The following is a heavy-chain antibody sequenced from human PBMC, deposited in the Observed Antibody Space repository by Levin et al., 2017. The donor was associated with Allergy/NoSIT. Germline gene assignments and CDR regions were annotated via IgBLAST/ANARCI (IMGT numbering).Heavy chain of an antibody. Sequence: ASVKVSCKASGGTFSSYAISWVRQAPGQGLEWMGGIIPIFGTANYAQKFQGRVTITADESTSTAYMELSSLRSEDTAVYYCARGRDYYGSGSYYGLKDAFDIWGQGTMVTVSS. CDR2: IIPIFGTA. CDR3: ARGRDYYGSGSYYGLKDAFDI. CDR1: GGTFSSYA. V-gene: IGHV1-69*13. J-gene: IGHJ3*02. D-gene: IGHD3-10*01.